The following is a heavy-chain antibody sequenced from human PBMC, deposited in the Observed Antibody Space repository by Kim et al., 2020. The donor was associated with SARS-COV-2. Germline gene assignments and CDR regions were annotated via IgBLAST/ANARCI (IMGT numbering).Heavy chain of an antibody. D-gene: IGHD3-16*01. Sequence: SVKVSCKASGGTFSSYAISWVRQAPGQGLEWMGGIIPIFGTANYAQKFQGRVTITADESTSTAYMELSSLRSEDTAVYYCARVKMAGEGLNWFDPWGQGTLVTVSS. J-gene: IGHJ5*02. CDR3: ARVKMAGEGLNWFDP. V-gene: IGHV1-69*13. CDR1: GGTFSSYA. CDR2: IIPIFGTA.